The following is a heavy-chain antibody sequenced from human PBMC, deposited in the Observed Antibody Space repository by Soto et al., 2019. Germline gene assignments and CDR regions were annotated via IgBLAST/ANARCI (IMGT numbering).Heavy chain of an antibody. V-gene: IGHV1-3*01. D-gene: IGHD3-22*01. CDR1: GYTFTSYA. J-gene: IGHJ4*02. CDR3: ARGSGYYYWDDY. CDR2: INAGNGNT. Sequence: ASVKVSCKASGYTFTSYAMHWVRQAPGQRLEWMGWINAGNGNTKYSQKFQGRVTITRDTSTSTAYMELSSLRSEDTAVYYCARGSGYYYWDDYWGQGTLVTVSS.